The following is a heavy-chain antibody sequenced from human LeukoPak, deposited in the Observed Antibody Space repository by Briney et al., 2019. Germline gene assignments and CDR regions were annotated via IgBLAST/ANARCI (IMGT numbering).Heavy chain of an antibody. V-gene: IGHV4-30-2*01. CDR2: IYHSGST. Sequence: PSETLSLTCAVSGGSISSGGYSWSWIRQPPGKGLEWIGYIYHSGSTYYNPSLKSRVTISVDTSKNQFSLKPSSVTAADTAVYYCARVRRVRPIVVVTAVNYFDYWGQGTLVTVSP. J-gene: IGHJ4*02. D-gene: IGHD2-21*02. CDR3: ARVRRVRPIVVVTAVNYFDY. CDR1: GGSISSGGYS.